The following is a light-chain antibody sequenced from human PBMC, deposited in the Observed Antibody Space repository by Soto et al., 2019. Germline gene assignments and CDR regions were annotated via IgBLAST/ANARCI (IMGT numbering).Light chain of an antibody. CDR1: QAISSY. J-gene: IGKJ3*01. V-gene: IGKV1-5*03. CDR3: QQYNSYV. CDR2: KAS. Sequence: DIQLTQAPSFLSASAGDRVSITCRASQAISSYLAWYQQKPGKAPKLLIYKASSLESGVPTRFSGSGSGTDFTLTISSLQPEDFATYYCQQYNSYVFGPGTKVDIK.